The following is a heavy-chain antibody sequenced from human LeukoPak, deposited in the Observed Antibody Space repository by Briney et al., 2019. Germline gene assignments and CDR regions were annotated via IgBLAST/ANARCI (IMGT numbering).Heavy chain of an antibody. Sequence: VASEKVSCKASGGTFSSYAISWVRQAPGQGLEWMGGIIPIFGTANYAQKFQGRVTITTDESTSTAYMELSSLRSEDTAVYYCARVVRDSSGYVPHYFDYWGQGTLVTVSS. CDR3: ARVVRDSSGYVPHYFDY. CDR2: IIPIFGTA. V-gene: IGHV1-69*05. J-gene: IGHJ4*02. CDR1: GGTFSSYA. D-gene: IGHD3-22*01.